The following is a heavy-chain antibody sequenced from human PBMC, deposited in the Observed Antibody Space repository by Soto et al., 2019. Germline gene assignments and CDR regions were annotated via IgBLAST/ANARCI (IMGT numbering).Heavy chain of an antibody. V-gene: IGHV4-34*01. J-gene: IGHJ4*02. D-gene: IGHD3-16*02. Sequence: SETLSLTCAVYGGSFSGYYWSWIRQPPGKGLEWIGEINHSGSTNYNPSLKSRVTISVDTSKNQFSLKLSSVTAADTAVYYCARGRGRYDYIWGGYPLEPYDYWGQGTLVTVSS. CDR3: ARGRGRYDYIWGGYPLEPYDY. CDR2: INHSGST. CDR1: GGSFSGYY.